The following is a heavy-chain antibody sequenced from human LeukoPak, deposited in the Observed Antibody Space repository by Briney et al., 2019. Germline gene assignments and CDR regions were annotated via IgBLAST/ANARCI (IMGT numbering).Heavy chain of an antibody. Sequence: ASVKVSCKASGGTFSSYAISWVRQAPGQGLEWMGGIIPIFGTANYAQKFQGRVTITTDESTSTAYMGLSSLRSEDTAVYYCARGRYGDYVAFDYWGQGTLVTVSS. CDR3: ARGRYGDYVAFDY. CDR2: IIPIFGTA. V-gene: IGHV1-69*05. J-gene: IGHJ4*02. D-gene: IGHD4-17*01. CDR1: GGTFSSYA.